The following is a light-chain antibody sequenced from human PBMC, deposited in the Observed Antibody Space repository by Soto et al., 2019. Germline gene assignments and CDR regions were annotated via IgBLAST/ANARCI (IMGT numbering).Light chain of an antibody. CDR2: QDT. CDR1: KLGDKY. J-gene: IGLJ1*01. CDR3: QAWDSITGV. Sequence: SYELTQPPSLSVSPGQTASIACSGDKLGDKYTSWYQQKPGQSPVLVIYQDTKRPSGIPERFSGSNSGNTATLTISGTQAMDEADYYCQAWDSITGVFGTGTKLTVL. V-gene: IGLV3-1*01.